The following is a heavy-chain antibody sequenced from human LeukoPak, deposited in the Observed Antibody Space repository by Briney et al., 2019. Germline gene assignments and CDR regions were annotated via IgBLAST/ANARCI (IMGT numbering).Heavy chain of an antibody. J-gene: IGHJ4*02. CDR2: INPNSGGT. Sequence: ASVKVSCKASGYTFTGYYMHWVRQAPGQGLEWMGWINPNSGGTNYAQKLQGRVTMTRDTSISTAYMELSRLRSDDTAVYYCAREGVDWNHSVYYFDYWGQGTLVTVSS. V-gene: IGHV1-2*02. CDR1: GYTFTGYY. CDR3: AREGVDWNHSVYYFDY. D-gene: IGHD1-1*01.